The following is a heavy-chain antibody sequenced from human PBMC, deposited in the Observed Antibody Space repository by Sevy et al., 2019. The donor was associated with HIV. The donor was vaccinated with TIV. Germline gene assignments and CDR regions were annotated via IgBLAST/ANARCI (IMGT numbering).Heavy chain of an antibody. V-gene: IGHV4-39*01. Sequence: SETLSLTCTVSGASISSSGYYWGWIRHPPGKGLEWIASIRYSGSTFYNPSLKSRVTISADTSNNQFSLKLNSVTAADTAIYYCAGPMLTYNSGWSYYDYWGQGTVVTVSS. CDR2: IRYSGST. J-gene: IGHJ4*02. CDR1: GASISSSGYY. CDR3: AGPMLTYNSGWSYYDY. D-gene: IGHD6-19*01.